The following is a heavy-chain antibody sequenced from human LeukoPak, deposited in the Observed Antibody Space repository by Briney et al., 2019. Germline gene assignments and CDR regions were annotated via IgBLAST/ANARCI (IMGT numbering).Heavy chain of an antibody. D-gene: IGHD3/OR15-3a*01. CDR2: IYYSGST. J-gene: IGHJ4*02. Sequence: SQTLSLTCTVSGGSISSGGYYWSWIRQHPGKGLERIGYIYYSGSTYYNPSLKSRVTISVDTSKNQFSLKLSSVTAADTAVYYCARLYDFWSGYYPEYYFDYWGQGTLVTVSS. V-gene: IGHV4-31*03. CDR3: ARLYDFWSGYYPEYYFDY. CDR1: GGSISSGGYY.